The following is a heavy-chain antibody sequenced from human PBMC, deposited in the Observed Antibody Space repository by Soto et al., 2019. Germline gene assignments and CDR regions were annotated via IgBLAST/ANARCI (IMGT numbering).Heavy chain of an antibody. CDR3: AKDSDDSSGYYYVTYYYGMDV. CDR2: ISYDGSNK. Sequence: PWGSLRLSCAASGFTFISYGMHFGRHSPCKGLEWVAVISYDGSNKYYADSVKGRFTISRDNSKNTLYLQMNSLRAEDTAVYYCAKDSDDSSGYYYVTYYYGMDVWGQGTTVTVSS. CDR1: GFTFISYG. V-gene: IGHV3-30*18. J-gene: IGHJ6*02. D-gene: IGHD3-22*01.